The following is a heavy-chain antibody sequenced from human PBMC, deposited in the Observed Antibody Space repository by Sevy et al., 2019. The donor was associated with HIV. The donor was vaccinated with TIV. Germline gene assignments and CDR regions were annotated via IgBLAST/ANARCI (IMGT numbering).Heavy chain of an antibody. J-gene: IGHJ4*02. D-gene: IGHD4-4*01. V-gene: IGHV4-39*01. CDR2: IYYSGST. CDR3: ARLNSKHFDY. Sequence: SETLSLTCTVSGGSISSSSYYWGWIRQPPGKGLEWIGNIYYSGSTYYNPSLTSRVTISVDTAKNQFSLKLSSVTAADTAVYYCARLNSKHFDYWGQGALVTVSS. CDR1: GGSISSSSYY.